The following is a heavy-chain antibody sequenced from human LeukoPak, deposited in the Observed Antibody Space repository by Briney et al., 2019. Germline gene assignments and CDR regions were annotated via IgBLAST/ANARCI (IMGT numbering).Heavy chain of an antibody. CDR3: AKDRGLVVVPAAIDY. CDR1: GFTFSSYA. CDR2: ISGSGGST. D-gene: IGHD2-2*01. V-gene: IGHV3-23*01. Sequence: GGSLRLSCAASGFTFSSYAMSWVRQAPGKGLEWVSAISGSGGSTYYADSVKGRFTISRDNSKNTLYLQMNSLRAEDTAVYYCAKDRGLVVVPAAIDYWGQGTLVTVSS. J-gene: IGHJ4*02.